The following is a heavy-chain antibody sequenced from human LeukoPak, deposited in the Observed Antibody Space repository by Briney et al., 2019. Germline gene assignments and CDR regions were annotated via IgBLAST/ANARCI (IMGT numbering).Heavy chain of an antibody. Sequence: GGSLRLSCSASGFTFSSYAMHWVRQAPGKGLEWVAVIWYDGSNKYYADSVKGRFTISRDNSKNTLYLQMNSLRAEDTAVYYCARDRRSGTDYYYGMDVWGKGTTVTVSS. CDR3: ARDRRSGTDYYYGMDV. J-gene: IGHJ6*04. CDR1: GFTFSSYA. CDR2: IWYDGSNK. D-gene: IGHD1-1*01. V-gene: IGHV3-33*08.